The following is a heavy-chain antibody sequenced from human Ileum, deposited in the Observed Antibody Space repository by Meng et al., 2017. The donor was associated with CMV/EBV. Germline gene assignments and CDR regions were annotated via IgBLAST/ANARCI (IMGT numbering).Heavy chain of an antibody. CDR3: ATSSSYSASYYYYSGIDV. J-gene: IGHJ6*02. CDR2: VYFSGST. D-gene: IGHD1-26*01. CDR1: ISGSNSY. V-gene: IGHV4-39*01. Sequence: ISGSNSYWGWIRQPPGKGLEWIASVYFSGSTYYNPSFESRVTISVDPSKNQFSLELRSVTAADTAVYYCATSSSYSASYYYYSGIDVWGQGTLVTVSS.